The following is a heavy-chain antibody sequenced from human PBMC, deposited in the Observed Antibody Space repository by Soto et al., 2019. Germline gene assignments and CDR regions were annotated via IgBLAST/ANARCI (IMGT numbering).Heavy chain of an antibody. D-gene: IGHD3-3*01. V-gene: IGHV1-69*06. CDR3: ARAGYDFWSGYLGWFDP. J-gene: IGHJ5*02. CDR1: GGTFGSYA. Sequence: QVQLVQSGAEVKKPGSSVKVSCKASGGTFGSYAISWVRQAPGQGLEWMGGIIPIFGTANYAQKFQGRVTITADKSTSTAYMELSSLRSEDTAVYYCARAGYDFWSGYLGWFDPWGQGTLVTVSS. CDR2: IIPIFGTA.